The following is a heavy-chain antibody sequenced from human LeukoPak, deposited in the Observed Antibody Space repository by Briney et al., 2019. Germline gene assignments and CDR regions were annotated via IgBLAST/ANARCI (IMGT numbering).Heavy chain of an antibody. V-gene: IGHV1-18*01. CDR2: ISAYNGNT. J-gene: IGHJ4*02. Sequence: ASVKVSCKASGYTFTSYGISWVRQAPGQGLEWMGWISAYNGNTNFAQKLQDRVTMTTDTSTSTAYMELRSLRSDDTAVYYCAILSRGTNFDYWGQGTLVTVSS. D-gene: IGHD3-16*01. CDR1: GYTFTSYG. CDR3: AILSRGTNFDY.